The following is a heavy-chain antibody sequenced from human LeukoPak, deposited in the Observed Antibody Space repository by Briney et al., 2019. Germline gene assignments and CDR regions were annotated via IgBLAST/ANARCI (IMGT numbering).Heavy chain of an antibody. D-gene: IGHD5-18*01. V-gene: IGHV5-51*01. J-gene: IGHJ4*02. Sequence: GESLKISCKGSGHSFTNYWIAWVRQMSGKGLEWMGIIYPNASTTTYSPSFQGQVTISADKSISTVYLQWNSLKASDTAMYYCARKGSYADYFDYWGQGTLVTVSS. CDR3: ARKGSYADYFDY. CDR1: GHSFTNYW. CDR2: IYPNASTT.